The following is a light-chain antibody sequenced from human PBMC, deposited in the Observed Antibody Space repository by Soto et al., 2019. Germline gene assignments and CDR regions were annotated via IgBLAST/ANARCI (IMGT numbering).Light chain of an antibody. CDR3: QQYYSPPRYT. V-gene: IGKV4-1*01. Sequence: DIVMTQSPDSLAVSLGERATINCKSSQNLLCNSNNKHYLAWYQQKPGQPPKLLIYWASSRESGVPDRFSGSGSATDFTLTISNLQAEDVAVYYCQQYYSPPRYTFGQGTKLEIK. J-gene: IGKJ2*01. CDR2: WAS. CDR1: QNLLCNSNNKHY.